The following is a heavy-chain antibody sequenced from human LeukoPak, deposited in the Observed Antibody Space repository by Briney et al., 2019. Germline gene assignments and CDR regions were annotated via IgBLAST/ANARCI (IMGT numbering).Heavy chain of an antibody. J-gene: IGHJ4*02. V-gene: IGHV3-23*01. CDR2: ITGSGGNT. CDR1: GFTFSNYA. D-gene: IGHD3-9*01. Sequence: PGASLRLSCAASGFTFSNYAMSWVRQAPRKGLEWVSAITGSGGNTYYADSVKGRFTISRDNSKNTVFLQMNSLRAEDTAVYYCAKWGDYDVLTGYYVSDYWGQGTLVTVSS. CDR3: AKWGDYDVLTGYYVSDY.